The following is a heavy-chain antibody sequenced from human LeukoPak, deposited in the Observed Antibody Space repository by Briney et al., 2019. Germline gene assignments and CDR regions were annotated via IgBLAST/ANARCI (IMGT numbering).Heavy chain of an antibody. J-gene: IGHJ6*03. V-gene: IGHV1-2*02. Sequence: ASVKVSSKASGYTFTNYAINWVRQAPGQGLEWMGWINPNSGVTNYAQKLQGRVTITRDTSIDTAYMQLSRLRSDDTAVYYCAKDRYGDYEAPFHYYMDAWGRGTTVTVSS. CDR3: AKDRYGDYEAPFHYYMDA. D-gene: IGHD5-12*01. CDR1: GYTFTNYA. CDR2: INPNSGVT.